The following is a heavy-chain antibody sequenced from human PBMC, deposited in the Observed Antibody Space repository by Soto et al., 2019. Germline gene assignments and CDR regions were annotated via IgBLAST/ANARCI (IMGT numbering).Heavy chain of an antibody. Sequence: EVQLVESGGGLVQPGRSLRLSCAASGFTFDDYAMHWVRQAPGKGLEWVSGISWNSGSIGYADSVNGRFTISRDNAKNSLYLQMNSLRAEDTALYYCAKDRGGTSSSGAFDIWGQGTMVTVSS. D-gene: IGHD6-6*01. CDR3: AKDRGGTSSSGAFDI. V-gene: IGHV3-9*01. J-gene: IGHJ3*02. CDR1: GFTFDDYA. CDR2: ISWNSGSI.